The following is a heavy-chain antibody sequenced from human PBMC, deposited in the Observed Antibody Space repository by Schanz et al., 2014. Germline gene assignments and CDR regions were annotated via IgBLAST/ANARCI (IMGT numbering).Heavy chain of an antibody. D-gene: IGHD2-2*02. CDR2: IIPILGIA. CDR1: GGTFSSYT. Sequence: QVQLVQSEAEVKKPGSSVKVSCKASGGTFSSYTISWVRQAPGQGLEWMGGIIPILGIANYAQNFQGRVTMTADNSTSTAYMELTSLKSEDTAVYYCAGTYCSRASCYTGYYYMDVWGIGTTVTVSS. CDR3: AGTYCSRASCYTGYYYMDV. J-gene: IGHJ6*03. V-gene: IGHV1-69*02.